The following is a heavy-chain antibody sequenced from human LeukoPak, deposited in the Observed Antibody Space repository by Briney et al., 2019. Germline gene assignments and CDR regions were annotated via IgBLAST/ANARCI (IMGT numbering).Heavy chain of an antibody. D-gene: IGHD6-19*01. CDR2: IYYSGTT. CDR3: ARDHSGPSYYFDY. Sequence: SRTLSLTCTVSGGSISSYYWSWIRQPPGKGLEWIGYIYYSGTTNYNPSLKSRVTISVDTSKNQFSLKLSSATAADTAVYYCARDHSGPSYYFDYWGQGTLVTVSS. J-gene: IGHJ4*02. CDR1: GGSISSYY. V-gene: IGHV4-59*01.